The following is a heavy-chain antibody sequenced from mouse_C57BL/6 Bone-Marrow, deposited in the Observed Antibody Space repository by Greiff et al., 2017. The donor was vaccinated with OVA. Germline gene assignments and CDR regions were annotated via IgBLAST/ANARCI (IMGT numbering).Heavy chain of an antibody. CDR3: ARGIYYDYDRFAY. CDR2: INPGSGGT. D-gene: IGHD2-4*01. J-gene: IGHJ3*01. Sequence: QVQLQQSGAELVRPGTSVKVSCTASGYAFTNYLIEWVKQRPGQGLEWIGVINPGSGGTNYNEKFKGKATLTADKSSSTAYMQLSSLTSEDSAVYFSARGIYYDYDRFAYWGQGTLVTVSA. V-gene: IGHV1-54*01. CDR1: GYAFTNYL.